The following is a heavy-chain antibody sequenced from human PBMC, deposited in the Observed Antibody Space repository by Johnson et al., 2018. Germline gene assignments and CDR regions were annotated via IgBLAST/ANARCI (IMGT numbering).Heavy chain of an antibody. J-gene: IGHJ6*03. CDR3: AKRTVISTTGVYSYYFMDV. V-gene: IGHV3-23*04. CDR2: ISGSGGST. CDR1: EFPFSTYA. D-gene: IGHD2-21*01. Sequence: VQLVESGGGLVQXGGSXRLXCVASEFPFSTYAMNWVRQAPGKGLDWVSEISGSGGSTFYADSVKGRFTISRDNSKNTVFLQMNRLRVEDTAVYYCAKRTVISTTGVYSYYFMDVWGKGTTVTVSS.